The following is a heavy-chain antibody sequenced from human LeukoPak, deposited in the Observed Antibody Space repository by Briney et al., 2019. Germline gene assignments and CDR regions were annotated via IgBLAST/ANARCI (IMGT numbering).Heavy chain of an antibody. V-gene: IGHV1-18*01. J-gene: IGHJ4*02. CDR2: ISAYNGNT. D-gene: IGHD3-22*01. CDR1: GYTFASSG. CDR3: ARDLTIHYYDSSGYYSH. Sequence: ASVKVSCKASGYTFASSGISWVRRAPGQGREWMGWISAYNGNTNYAQKLQGRVTMTTDTSTSTAYMELRSLRSDDTAVYYCARDLTIHYYDSSGYYSHWGQGTLVTVSS.